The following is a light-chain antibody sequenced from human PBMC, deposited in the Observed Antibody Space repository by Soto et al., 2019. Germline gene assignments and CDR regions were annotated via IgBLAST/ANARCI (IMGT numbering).Light chain of an antibody. V-gene: IGLV1-40*01. Sequence: QSVLTQPPSVSGAPGQRVTISCTGSSSNIGAGYDVHWYQQLPGTAPKLLIYGNSNRPSGVPDRFSGSKSVTSASLAITGRQAEDEADYYCQSYDSSLSDLVFGGGTKLTVL. J-gene: IGLJ2*01. CDR1: SSNIGAGYD. CDR3: QSYDSSLSDLV. CDR2: GNS.